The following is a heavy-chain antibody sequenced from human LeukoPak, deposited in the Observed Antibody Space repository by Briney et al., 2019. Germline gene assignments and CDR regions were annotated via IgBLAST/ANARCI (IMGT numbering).Heavy chain of an antibody. D-gene: IGHD6-19*01. Sequence: GGSLRLSCAASGFTFGTYAMSWVRQAPGKRLEWISAISGSGGSTYYADSVKGRFTISRDNAKNSLYLQMNSLRVEDTAFYYCAKDNRRHYTSGPNPDSLHWGQGALVTVSS. CDR2: ISGSGGST. J-gene: IGHJ4*02. CDR1: GFTFGTYA. CDR3: AKDNRRHYTSGPNPDSLH. V-gene: IGHV3-23*01.